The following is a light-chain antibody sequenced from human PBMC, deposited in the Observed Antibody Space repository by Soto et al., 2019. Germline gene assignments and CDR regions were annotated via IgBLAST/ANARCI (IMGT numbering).Light chain of an antibody. J-gene: IGKJ5*01. V-gene: IGKV3-20*01. CDR2: GAS. Sequence: EIVLTQSPGTLALSPGARATLSCRASQSVNSRLAWYQHKPGQAPRLLISGASNRASGIPARFSGWGSGTDFTLTISRVDPADFAFYYCQQYFTSPITFGQGTRLEIK. CDR3: QQYFTSPIT. CDR1: QSVNSR.